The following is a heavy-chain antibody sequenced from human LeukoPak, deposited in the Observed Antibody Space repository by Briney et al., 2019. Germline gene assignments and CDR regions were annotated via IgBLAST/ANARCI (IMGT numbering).Heavy chain of an antibody. V-gene: IGHV1-69*05. CDR3: ARGPRIQDCSSTSCHHHYYYYYYMDV. D-gene: IGHD2-2*01. CDR2: IIPIFGTA. J-gene: IGHJ6*03. Sequence: SVKVSCKASGGTFSSYAISWVRQAPGQGLEWMGGIIPIFGTANYAQKFQGRVTITTDESTSTAYMELSSLRSEDTAVYYCARGPRIQDCSSTSCHHHYYYYYYMDVWGKGTTVTVSS. CDR1: GGTFSSYA.